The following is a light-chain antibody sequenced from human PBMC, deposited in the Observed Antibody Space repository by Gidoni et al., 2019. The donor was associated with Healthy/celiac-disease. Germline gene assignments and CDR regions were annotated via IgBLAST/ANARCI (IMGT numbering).Light chain of an antibody. J-gene: IGLJ2*01. V-gene: IGLV2-14*01. CDR2: EVS. Sequence: QSALTQPASVSGSPGQSITISCTGTSSDVGGYNYDSWYHQHPGKAPKLMFYEVSNRPAGVSNRFSGSKAGNTASLTISGLQAEEEADYYCSSDTSSSTLVVFGGGTKLTVL. CDR1: SSDVGGYNY. CDR3: SSDTSSSTLVV.